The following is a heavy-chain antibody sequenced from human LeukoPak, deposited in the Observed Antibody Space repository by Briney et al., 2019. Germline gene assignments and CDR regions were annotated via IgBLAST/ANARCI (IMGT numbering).Heavy chain of an antibody. J-gene: IGHJ4*02. D-gene: IGHD3-22*01. V-gene: IGHV3-21*01. CDR2: ISSSSSYI. CDR3: ASTNVYYYDSSGLYYFDY. CDR1: GFTFSSYS. Sequence: GGSLRLSCAASGFTFSSYSMNWVRQAPGKGLEWVSSISSSSSYIYYADSVKGRFTISRDNAKNSLYLQMNSLRAEDTAVYYCASTNVYYYDSSGLYYFDYWGQGTLDTVSS.